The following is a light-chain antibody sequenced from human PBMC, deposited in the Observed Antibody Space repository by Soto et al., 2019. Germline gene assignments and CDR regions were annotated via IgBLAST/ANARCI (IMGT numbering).Light chain of an antibody. V-gene: IGLV2-14*01. J-gene: IGLJ1*01. Sequence: QSALTQPASVSGSPGQSITISCTGSGRDIGAYNYVSWYQQHPGKAPKLIIYAVKNRPSGVSNRFSASKSAFTASLTISGLQAEDEADYYCSSYTTSYFYVFGPGTKVTVL. CDR1: GRDIGAYNY. CDR2: AVK. CDR3: SSYTTSYFYV.